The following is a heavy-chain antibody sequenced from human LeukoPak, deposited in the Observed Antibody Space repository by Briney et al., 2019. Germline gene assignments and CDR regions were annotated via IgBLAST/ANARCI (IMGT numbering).Heavy chain of an antibody. Sequence: HPGGSLRLSCAASGFTVSSNYMSWVRQAPGKGLEWVSVIYSGGSTYYADSVKGRFTISRDNSKNTLYLQMNSLRAEDTAVYYCARGVVDSSDYAFDIWGQGTMVTVSS. D-gene: IGHD6-19*01. CDR1: GFTVSSNY. CDR3: ARGVVDSSDYAFDI. CDR2: IYSGGST. V-gene: IGHV3-53*01. J-gene: IGHJ3*02.